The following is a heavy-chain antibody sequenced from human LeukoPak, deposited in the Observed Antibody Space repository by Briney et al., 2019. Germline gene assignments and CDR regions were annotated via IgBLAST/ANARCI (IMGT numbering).Heavy chain of an antibody. J-gene: IGHJ5*02. D-gene: IGHD3-3*01. CDR2: INHSGST. Sequence: SSETLSLTCTVSGGSISSSSYYWGWIRQPPGKGLEWIGEINHSGSTNYNPSLKSRVTISVDTSKNQFSLKLSSVTAADTAVYYCARGLYYDFWSGQYPEGARFDPWGQGTLVTVSS. CDR1: GGSISSSSYY. V-gene: IGHV4-39*07. CDR3: ARGLYYDFWSGQYPEGARFDP.